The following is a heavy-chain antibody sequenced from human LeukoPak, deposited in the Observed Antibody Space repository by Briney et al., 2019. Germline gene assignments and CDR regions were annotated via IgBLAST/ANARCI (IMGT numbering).Heavy chain of an antibody. D-gene: IGHD2-2*02. CDR1: GFTFSSYA. V-gene: IGHV3-23*01. CDR3: AKDSPVLVVVPAAIVY. J-gene: IGHJ4*02. CDR2: ISGSGGST. Sequence: GGSLRLSCAASGFTFSSYAMSWVRQAPGKGLEWVSAISGSGGSTYYADSVKGRFTISRDNSKNTLYLQMNSLRAEDTAVYYCAKDSPVLVVVPAAIVYWGQGTLVTVSS.